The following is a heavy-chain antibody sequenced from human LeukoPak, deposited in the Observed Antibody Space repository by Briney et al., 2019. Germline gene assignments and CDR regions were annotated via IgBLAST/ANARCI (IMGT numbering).Heavy chain of an antibody. CDR1: GGSFSGYY. CDR2: INHSGST. Sequence: SETLSLTCAVYGGSFSGYYWSWIRQPPGKGLQWIGEINHSGSTNYNPSLKGRVTISVDTSKNQFSLKLSSVTAADTAVYYCASPLIAVNDYWGQGTLVTVSS. V-gene: IGHV4-34*01. CDR3: ASPLIAVNDY. J-gene: IGHJ4*02. D-gene: IGHD6-19*01.